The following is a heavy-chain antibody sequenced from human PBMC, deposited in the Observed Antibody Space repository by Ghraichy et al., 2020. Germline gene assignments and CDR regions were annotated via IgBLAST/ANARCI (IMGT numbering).Heavy chain of an antibody. V-gene: IGHV1-18*01. CDR3: ARGGPREAYGSSFDD. D-gene: IGHD3-10*01. Sequence: ASVKVSCKSSDDSFSRYGFAWVRQAPGQGLEWMGWISAKNGHTKYAQKFQGRVTMTTDTSTRTVSMEMKSLRSDATAVYFCARGGPREAYGSSFDDWGQGTLVIVSS. CDR1: DDSFSRYG. CDR2: ISAKNGHT. J-gene: IGHJ4*02.